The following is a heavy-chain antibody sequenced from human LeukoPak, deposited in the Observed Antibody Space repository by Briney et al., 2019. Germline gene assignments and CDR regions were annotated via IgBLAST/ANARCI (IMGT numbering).Heavy chain of an antibody. D-gene: IGHD3-16*01. CDR3: AKDAAGDTFFDH. V-gene: IGHV3-30*02. CDR2: MRSDESNT. CDR1: GFTFSRYG. J-gene: IGHJ4*02. Sequence: PGGSLRLSCAASGFTFSRYGMHWVRQAPGKGLMGVAFMRSDESNTHYADSVKGRFTISRDNSKNTLYLQMNRLRGEDTAIYYCAKDAAGDTFFDHWGQGTLVTVSS.